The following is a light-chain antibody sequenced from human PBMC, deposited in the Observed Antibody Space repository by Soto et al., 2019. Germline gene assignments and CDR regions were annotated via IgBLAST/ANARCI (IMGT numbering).Light chain of an antibody. CDR3: EVWGTDYRI. Sequence: QLVLTQSSSASASLGSSVKLTCTLSSGHSSNIIAWHQQQPGKAPRCLMNLEGNGNWNKGSGIPDRFSGSSSGADRYLTISNLQSEDEADYYCEVWGTDYRIFGGGTKVTVL. CDR2: LEGNGNW. J-gene: IGLJ2*01. V-gene: IGLV4-60*03. CDR1: SGHSSNI.